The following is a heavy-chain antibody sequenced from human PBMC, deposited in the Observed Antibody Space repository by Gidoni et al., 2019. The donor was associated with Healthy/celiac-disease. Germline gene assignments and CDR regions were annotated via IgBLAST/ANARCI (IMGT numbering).Heavy chain of an antibody. V-gene: IGHV3-11*01. J-gene: IGHJ6*02. CDR3: ASHSYGDDEIYYYYYYGMDV. CDR1: GFTFSDYY. D-gene: IGHD4-17*01. CDR2: ISSSGSTI. Sequence: QVQLVESGGGLVKPGGSLRLSCAASGFTFSDYYMTWIRQAPGKGPEWVSYISSSGSTIYYADAVKGRFTISRDNAKNSLYLQMNSLRAEDTAVYYCASHSYGDDEIYYYYYYGMDVWGQGTTVTVSS.